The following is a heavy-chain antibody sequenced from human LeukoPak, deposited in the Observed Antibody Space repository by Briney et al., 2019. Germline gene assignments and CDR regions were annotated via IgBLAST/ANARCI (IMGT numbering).Heavy chain of an antibody. Sequence: GGSLRLSCAASGFTFSGYNMNWVRQAPGKGLEWVSSISSSSGYIYYADSVMGRFTISRDNAKNSLYLQMNSLRAEDTAVYYCAREKLYYDYVWGSYRESYSFDSWGQGTLVTVSS. CDR2: ISSSSGYI. CDR3: AREKLYYDYVWGSYRESYSFDS. CDR1: GFTFSGYN. D-gene: IGHD3-16*02. J-gene: IGHJ4*02. V-gene: IGHV3-21*01.